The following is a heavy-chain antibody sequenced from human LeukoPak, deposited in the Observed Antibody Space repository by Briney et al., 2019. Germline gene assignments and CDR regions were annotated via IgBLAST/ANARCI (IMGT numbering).Heavy chain of an antibody. Sequence: GGSLRLSCAASGFTFTTYWMHWVRQAPGKGRVWVSHINSDGSITSYADSVKGRFTISRDNAKNTLYLQMNSLRAEDTAVYYCARDAVDTANAVWGQGTTVTVSS. D-gene: IGHD5-18*01. V-gene: IGHV3-74*01. J-gene: IGHJ6*02. CDR1: GFTFTTYW. CDR3: ARDAVDTANAV. CDR2: INSDGSIT.